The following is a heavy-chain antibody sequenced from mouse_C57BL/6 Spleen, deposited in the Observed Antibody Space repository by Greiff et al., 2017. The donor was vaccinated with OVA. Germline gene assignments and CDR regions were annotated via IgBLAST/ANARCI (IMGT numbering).Heavy chain of an antibody. J-gene: IGHJ1*03. Sequence: QVQLQQSGPELVKPGASVKISCKASGYAFSSSWMNWVKQRPGKGLEWIGRIYPGDGDTNYNGKFKGKATLTADKSSSTAYMQLSSLTSEGSAVYFCARTGYGSRGDWYFDVWGTGTTVTVSS. CDR1: GYAFSSSW. V-gene: IGHV1-82*01. CDR2: IYPGDGDT. CDR3: ARTGYGSRGDWYFDV. D-gene: IGHD1-1*01.